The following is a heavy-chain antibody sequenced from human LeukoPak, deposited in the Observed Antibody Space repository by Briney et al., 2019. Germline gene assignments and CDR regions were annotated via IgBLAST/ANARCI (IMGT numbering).Heavy chain of an antibody. Sequence: SQTLSLTCAVSGGSISSGGYSWSWIRQPPGKGLEWIGYIYHSGSTYYNPSLKSRVTISVDTSKNQFSLKLSSVTAADTAVYYCARVHGGNPYYFDYWGQGTLVTVSS. D-gene: IGHD4-23*01. CDR3: ARVHGGNPYYFDY. J-gene: IGHJ4*02. CDR1: GGSISSGGYS. CDR2: IYHSGST. V-gene: IGHV4-30-2*01.